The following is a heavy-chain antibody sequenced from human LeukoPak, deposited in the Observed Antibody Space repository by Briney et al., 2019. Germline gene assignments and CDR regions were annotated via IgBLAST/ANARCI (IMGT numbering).Heavy chain of an antibody. J-gene: IGHJ4*02. D-gene: IGHD3-10*01. CDR1: GYTFTGYY. Sequence: ASVKVSCKASGYTFTGYYLHWLRQAPGQGLQWMGWINPKSGDTNSAQKFQGRVTMTRDTSISTAYMELSSLRFDDTAMYYSARGEDWQMVLMDYWGQGTLVTVSS. CDR3: ARGEDWQMVLMDY. CDR2: INPKSGDT. V-gene: IGHV1-2*02.